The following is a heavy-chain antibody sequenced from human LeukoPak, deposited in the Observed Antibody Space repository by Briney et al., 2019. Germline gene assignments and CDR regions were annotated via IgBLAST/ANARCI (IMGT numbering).Heavy chain of an antibody. CDR1: GITFRNYA. CDR3: AKAAYGDYVNWFDP. J-gene: IGHJ5*02. D-gene: IGHD4-17*01. CDR2: IAASSGST. Sequence: PGGSLRLSCAASGITFRNYAMNWVRQAPGKGLEWVSSIAASSGSTYYADSVKGRFTISRDNSKNTLYLQMNSLRAEDTALYYCAKAAYGDYVNWFDPWGQGTLVTVSS. V-gene: IGHV3-23*01.